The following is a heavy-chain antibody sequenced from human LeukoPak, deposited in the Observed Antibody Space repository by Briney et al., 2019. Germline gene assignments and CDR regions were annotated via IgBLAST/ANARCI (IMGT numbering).Heavy chain of an antibody. Sequence: GGSLRLSCAASGFTFSTYGMHWVRQAPGKGLEWVTFIQYDGSVKLYGDSVKGRFTISRDNSKNTLYLQMNSLRAEDTAVYYCAELGITMIGGVWGKGTTVTISS. CDR1: GFTFSTYG. J-gene: IGHJ6*04. CDR2: IQYDGSVK. CDR3: AELGITMIGGV. D-gene: IGHD3-10*02. V-gene: IGHV3-30*02.